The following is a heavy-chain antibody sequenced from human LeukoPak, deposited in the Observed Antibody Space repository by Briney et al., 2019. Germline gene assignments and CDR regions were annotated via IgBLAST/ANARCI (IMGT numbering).Heavy chain of an antibody. D-gene: IGHD3-22*01. CDR1: GGSISSYY. V-gene: IGHV4-4*09. Sequence: PSETLSLTCTVSGGSISSYYWSWIRQPPEKGLEWIGYIYTSGSTNYNPSLKSRVTISVDTSKNQFSLKLSSVTAADTAVYYCARHSPYYYDSSGYYYYYYYMDVWGKGTTVTVSS. J-gene: IGHJ6*03. CDR3: ARHSPYYYDSSGYYYYYYYMDV. CDR2: IYTSGST.